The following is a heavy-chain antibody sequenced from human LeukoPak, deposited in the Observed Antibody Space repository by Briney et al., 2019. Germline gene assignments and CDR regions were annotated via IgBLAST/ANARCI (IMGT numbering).Heavy chain of an antibody. V-gene: IGHV3-23*01. CDR1: GVTYSI. Sequence: GGSLRLSCEFSGVTYSISWIRQAPGKGLEWDSSISASGGGTHYGASAKGRFNISRDNSKQTVYLQMNSLRVDDTAKYFCAAWDPNFYYMDVWGKGITVTVS. D-gene: IGHD1-26*01. CDR3: AAWDPNFYYMDV. CDR2: ISASGGGT. J-gene: IGHJ6*03.